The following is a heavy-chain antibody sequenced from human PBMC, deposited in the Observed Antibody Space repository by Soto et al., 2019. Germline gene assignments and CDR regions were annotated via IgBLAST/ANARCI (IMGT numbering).Heavy chain of an antibody. Sequence: QVQLQESGPGLVTPSETLSLTCTVSGGTVSSGGYYWSWIRQPPGKGLEWIGYISSRGSANYNPALTSRITLSVATSKTQCSLKLTSVTAADTAVYYCAMAGNYRYFDDWGQGTLVTVSS. J-gene: IGHJ4*02. CDR3: AMAGNYRYFDD. V-gene: IGHV4-61*08. D-gene: IGHD1-7*01. CDR2: ISSRGSA. CDR1: GGTVSSGGYY.